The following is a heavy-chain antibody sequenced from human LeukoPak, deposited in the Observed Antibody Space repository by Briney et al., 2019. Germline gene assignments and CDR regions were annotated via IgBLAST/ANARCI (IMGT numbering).Heavy chain of an antibody. CDR1: GFTFSSYA. CDR3: ARRRIVGSIDDAFDI. Sequence: PGGSLRLSCAASGFTFSSYAMHWVRQAPGKGLEWAAVISPDGNTQYYADSVEGRFTISRDNSNNTLYLQMNSLRADDTAIYYCARRRIVGSIDDAFDIWGQGTMVTLSS. D-gene: IGHD1-26*01. V-gene: IGHV3-30-3*01. J-gene: IGHJ3*02. CDR2: ISPDGNTQ.